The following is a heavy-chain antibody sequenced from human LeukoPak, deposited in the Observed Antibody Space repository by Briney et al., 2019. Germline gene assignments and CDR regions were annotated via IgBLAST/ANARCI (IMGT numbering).Heavy chain of an antibody. CDR2: IKQDGSGR. D-gene: IGHD3-22*01. J-gene: IGHJ4*02. CDR1: GFTFSSHW. Sequence: PGGSLRLSCEASGFTFSSHWMSWVRQAPGKGLEWVANIKQDGSGRHYVDSIEGRVTISRDNAKNSLYLQMNNLRAEDTAVYYCVRVRFDSSGFDYWGQGTLLTVSS. V-gene: IGHV3-7*01. CDR3: VRVRFDSSGFDY.